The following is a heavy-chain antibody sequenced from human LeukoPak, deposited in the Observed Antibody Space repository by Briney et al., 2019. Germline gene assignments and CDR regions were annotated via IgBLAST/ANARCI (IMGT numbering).Heavy chain of an antibody. D-gene: IGHD6-13*01. CDR2: IKQDGSEK. CDR1: GFTFSSYW. Sequence: GGSLRLSCAASGFTFSSYWMSWVRRAPGKGLEWVANIKQDGSEKYYVDSVKGRFTISRDNAKNSLYLQMNSLRAEDTAVYYCARVGGDYSSSWYGDYYYYYMDVWGKGTTVTVSS. V-gene: IGHV3-7*01. J-gene: IGHJ6*03. CDR3: ARVGGDYSSSWYGDYYYYYMDV.